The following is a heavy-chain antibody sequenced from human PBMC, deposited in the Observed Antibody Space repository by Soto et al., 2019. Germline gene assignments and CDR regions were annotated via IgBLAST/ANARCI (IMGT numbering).Heavy chain of an antibody. D-gene: IGHD3-10*01. CDR3: ARAAYYYGSGSYSLYNWFDP. V-gene: IGHV4-34*01. CDR2: INHSGST. CDR1: GGSFSGYY. J-gene: IGHJ5*02. Sequence: SETLSLTCAVYGGSFSGYYWSWIRQPPGKGLEWIGEINHSGSTNYNPSLKSRVTISVDTSKNQFSLKLSSVTAADTAVYYCARAAYYYGSGSYSLYNWFDPWGQGTLVTVSS.